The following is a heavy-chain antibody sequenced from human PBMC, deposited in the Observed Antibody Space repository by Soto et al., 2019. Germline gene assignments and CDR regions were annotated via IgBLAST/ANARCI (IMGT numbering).Heavy chain of an antibody. Sequence: EVQLLESGGGLVQPGGSLRLSCAASGFSLSTYDMIWVRQAPGKGLEWVSDIRGDGDSTYYADSVKGRFTISRDKANNKVSLQMNRLRGKDTAVYYCSRVAPVAGTNYCDLGGQGTLVTVAS. J-gene: IGHJ4*02. CDR3: SRVAPVAGTNYCDL. CDR1: GFSLSTYD. D-gene: IGHD6-19*01. CDR2: IRGDGDST. V-gene: IGHV3-23*01.